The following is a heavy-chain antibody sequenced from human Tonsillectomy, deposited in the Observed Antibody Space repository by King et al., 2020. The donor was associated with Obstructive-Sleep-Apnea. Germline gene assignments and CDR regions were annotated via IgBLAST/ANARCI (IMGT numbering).Heavy chain of an antibody. CDR1: GFTFSRYG. V-gene: IGHV3-33*01. J-gene: IGHJ6*02. Sequence: VQLVESGGGVVQPGRSLGLSCVASGFTFSRYGMHWVRQAPGKGLEWVAVIWFDGSNKYYVDSVKGRFTISRDNSQNTLHLQMNSLRAEDTAVYYCARANYGLGSNYYYGLDVWGQGTAVTVSS. D-gene: IGHD3-10*01. CDR2: IWFDGSNK. CDR3: ARANYGLGSNYYYGLDV.